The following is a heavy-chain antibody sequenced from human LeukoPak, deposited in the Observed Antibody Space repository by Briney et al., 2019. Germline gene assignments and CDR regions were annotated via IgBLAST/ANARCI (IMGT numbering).Heavy chain of an antibody. Sequence: GGSLRLSCAASGFTFSGYAMSWVRQAPGKGLEWVSAISGSGGSTYYADSVKGRFTISRDNSKNTLYLQMNSLRAEDTAVYYCAKSVGGRDYYYYGMDVWGQGTTVTVSS. CDR2: ISGSGGST. CDR1: GFTFSGYA. CDR3: AKSVGGRDYYYYGMDV. D-gene: IGHD1-26*01. J-gene: IGHJ6*02. V-gene: IGHV3-23*01.